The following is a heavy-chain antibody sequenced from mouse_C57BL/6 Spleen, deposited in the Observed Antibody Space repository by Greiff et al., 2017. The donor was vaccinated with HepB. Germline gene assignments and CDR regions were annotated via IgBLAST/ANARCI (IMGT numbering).Heavy chain of an antibody. D-gene: IGHD1-3*01. CDR3: ARDKSPSLYYFGY. J-gene: IGHJ2*01. CDR2: ISDGGSYT. V-gene: IGHV5-4*01. Sequence: EVNVVESGGGLVKPGGSLKLSCAASGFTFSSYAMSWVRQTPEKRLEWVATISDGGSYTYYPDNVKGRFTISRDNAKNNLYLQMSHLKSEDTAMYYCARDKSPSLYYFGYWGQGTTLTVSS. CDR1: GFTFSSYA.